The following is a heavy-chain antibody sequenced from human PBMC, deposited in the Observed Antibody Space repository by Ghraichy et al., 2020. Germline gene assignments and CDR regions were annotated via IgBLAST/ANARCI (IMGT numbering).Heavy chain of an antibody. V-gene: IGHV1-18*04. Sequence: ASVKVSCKASGYTFTSYGISWVRQAPGQGLEWMGWISAYNGNTNYAQKLQGRVTMTTDTSTSTAYMELRSLRSDDTAVYYCARHDSSGYYSWGDYFDYWGQGTLVTVSS. D-gene: IGHD3-22*01. CDR3: ARHDSSGYYSWGDYFDY. CDR2: ISAYNGNT. CDR1: GYTFTSYG. J-gene: IGHJ4*02.